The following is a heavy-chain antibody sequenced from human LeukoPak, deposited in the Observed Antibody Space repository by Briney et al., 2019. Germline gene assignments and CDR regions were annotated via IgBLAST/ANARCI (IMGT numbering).Heavy chain of an antibody. Sequence: TGGSLRLSCSASGFTFNSYPVHWVRQAPGKGLEYVSGISRNGGSTYYADSVKGRFTISRDNSKNTVFLQMNSLRAEDTAVYFCAKDGSYSSWYWFDPWGQGTLVTVSS. J-gene: IGHJ5*02. V-gene: IGHV3-64*04. CDR2: ISRNGGST. CDR1: GFTFNSYP. D-gene: IGHD6-13*01. CDR3: AKDGSYSSWYWFDP.